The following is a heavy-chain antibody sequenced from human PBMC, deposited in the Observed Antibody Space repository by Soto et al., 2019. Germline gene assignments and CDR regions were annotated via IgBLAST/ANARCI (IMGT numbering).Heavy chain of an antibody. CDR1: GGSISGYY. V-gene: IGHV4-59*12. J-gene: IGHJ5*02. CDR3: ARDRRAVAGPTVSNWFYP. D-gene: IGHD6-19*01. CDR2: IYYRGST. Sequence: PSETLSLTCTVSGGSISGYYWSWLRQPPGKGLEWIGDIYYRGSTNYNPSLKSRVTTSVDTSKNQFSLKLRSVTDADTAVYYCARDRRAVAGPTVSNWFYPWGQGTLVTVSS.